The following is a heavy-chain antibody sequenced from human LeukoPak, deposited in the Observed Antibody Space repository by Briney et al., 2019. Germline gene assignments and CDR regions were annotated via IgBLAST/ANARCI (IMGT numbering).Heavy chain of an antibody. V-gene: IGHV1-3*01. CDR3: ARAVVRRDGHNAFDY. D-gene: IGHD5-24*01. CDR2: INAGNGNT. Sequence: ASVKVSCKASGYTFTSYAMHWVRQAPGQRLEWMGWINAGNGNTKYSQKFQGRVTITRDTSASTAYMELSSLRSEDTAVYYCARAVVRRDGHNAFDYWGQGTLVTVSS. CDR1: GYTFTSYA. J-gene: IGHJ4*02.